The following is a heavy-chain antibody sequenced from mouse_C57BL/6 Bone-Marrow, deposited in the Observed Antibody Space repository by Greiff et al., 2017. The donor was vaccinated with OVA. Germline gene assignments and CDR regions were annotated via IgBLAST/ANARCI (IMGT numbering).Heavy chain of an antibody. CDR2: IYPGDGDT. CDR3: ARPRYGYAMDY. Sequence: VQLQQSGPELVKPGASVKISCKASGYAFSSSWMNWVKQRPGKGLEWIGRIYPGDGDTNYNGKFKGKATLTADKPSSTAYMQLSRLTSEDSAVYFCARPRYGYAMDYWGQGTSVTVSS. CDR1: GYAFSSSW. V-gene: IGHV1-82*01. D-gene: IGHD1-1*01. J-gene: IGHJ4*01.